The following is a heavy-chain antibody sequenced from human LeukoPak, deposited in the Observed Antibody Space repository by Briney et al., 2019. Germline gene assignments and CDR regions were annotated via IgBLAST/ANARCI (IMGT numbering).Heavy chain of an antibody. CDR2: IKTDGSEK. D-gene: IGHD3-22*01. CDR1: GFTFSNYW. J-gene: IGHJ1*01. CDR3: ATYSSLNRREFQF. V-gene: IGHV3-7*01. Sequence: GGSLRLSCEGSGFTFSNYWMGWVHQAPGKGLQWVANIKTDGSEKYYVDSVKGRFTISRDNAKNSLYLQMNSLRAEDTAVYYCATYSSLNRREFQFWGQGTLLTVSS.